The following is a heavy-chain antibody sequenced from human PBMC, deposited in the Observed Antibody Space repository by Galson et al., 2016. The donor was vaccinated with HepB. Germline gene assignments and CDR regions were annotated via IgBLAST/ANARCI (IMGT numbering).Heavy chain of an antibody. V-gene: IGHV3-66*04. D-gene: IGHD6-13*01. J-gene: IGHJ6*02. Sequence: SLRLSCAASGFTVSSNYMSWVRQAPGKGLEWVSVIYGGVRTNYADSVKGRFTISRDNSKNTLFLEMNRLRGEDTAVYYCARQRPAAPYYYYGLDVWGQGTTVTVSS. CDR2: IYGGVRT. CDR3: ARQRPAAPYYYYGLDV. CDR1: GFTVSSNY.